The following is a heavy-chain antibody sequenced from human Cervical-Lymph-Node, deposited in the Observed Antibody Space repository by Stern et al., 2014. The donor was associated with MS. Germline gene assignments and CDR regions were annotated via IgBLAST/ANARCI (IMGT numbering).Heavy chain of an antibody. CDR2: ISWSSGYI. Sequence: EVQLVESGGGLVQPGRSLRLSCAASGFTFDDFAMHWVRQAPGKGLGWVSGISWSSGYIDYADSVKGRFTISRDNAKNSLYLQMNSLRDEDTALYYCAKAYSLGTGSLREAFDIWGQGTMVTVSS. CDR1: GFTFDDFA. D-gene: IGHD3-10*01. CDR3: AKAYSLGTGSLREAFDI. V-gene: IGHV3-9*01. J-gene: IGHJ3*02.